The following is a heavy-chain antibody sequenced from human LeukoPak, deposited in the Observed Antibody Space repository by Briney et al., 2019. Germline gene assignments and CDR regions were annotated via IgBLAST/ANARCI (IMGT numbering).Heavy chain of an antibody. J-gene: IGHJ5*02. Sequence: SETLSLTCTVSGGSISSSSYYWGWIRQPPGTGLEWIGSIYYSGSTYYNPSLKSRVTISVDRSKNQFSLKLSSVTAADTAVYYCARGGAIIRIDFDPWGQGTLVTVSS. CDR1: GGSISSSSYY. CDR3: ARGGAIIRIDFDP. D-gene: IGHD2-21*01. V-gene: IGHV4-39*07. CDR2: IYYSGST.